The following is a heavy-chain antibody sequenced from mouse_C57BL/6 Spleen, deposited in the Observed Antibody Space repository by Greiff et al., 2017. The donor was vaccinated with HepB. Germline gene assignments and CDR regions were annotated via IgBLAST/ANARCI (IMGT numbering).Heavy chain of an antibody. J-gene: IGHJ1*03. D-gene: IGHD1-1*01. CDR1: GFTFSDYG. Sequence: EVQLQESGGGLVKPGGSLKLSCAASGFTFSDYGMHWVRQAPEKGLEWVAYISSGSSTIYYADTVKGRFTISRDNAKNTLFLQMTSLRSEDTAMYYCARFTTVVAHWYFDVWGTGTTVTVSS. CDR3: ARFTTVVAHWYFDV. CDR2: ISSGSSTI. V-gene: IGHV5-17*01.